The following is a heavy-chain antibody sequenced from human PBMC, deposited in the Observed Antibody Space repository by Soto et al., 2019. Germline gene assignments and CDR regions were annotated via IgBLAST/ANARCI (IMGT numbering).Heavy chain of an antibody. Sequence: SETLSLTCTVSGGSMSSYYWTWIRQPAGKGLEWIGCVYSSGGTHYNPSLKSRVTISIDTSKNQFSLRLLSVTDADTAVYLCARGQRFSDWFDPWGQGTLVTVSS. J-gene: IGHJ5*02. V-gene: IGHV4-4*07. CDR1: GGSMSSYY. D-gene: IGHD3-3*01. CDR2: VYSSGGT. CDR3: ARGQRFSDWFDP.